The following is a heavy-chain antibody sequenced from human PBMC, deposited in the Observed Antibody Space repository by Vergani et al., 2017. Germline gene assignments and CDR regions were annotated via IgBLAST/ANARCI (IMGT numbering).Heavy chain of an antibody. CDR3: ASDTVTGSRYFDY. CDR2: IRYDGSNT. D-gene: IGHD6-19*01. CDR1: GFTFRIYG. Sequence: QVQLVESGGGVVQPGGSLRLSCIASGFTFRIYGMHWVRPAPGKGVGWVTFIRYDGSNTYYADSVKGRFTISRDNSKNTLFLQMNSLRPEDTAVYYCASDTVTGSRYFDYWGQGTLVTVSS. J-gene: IGHJ4*02. V-gene: IGHV3-30*02.